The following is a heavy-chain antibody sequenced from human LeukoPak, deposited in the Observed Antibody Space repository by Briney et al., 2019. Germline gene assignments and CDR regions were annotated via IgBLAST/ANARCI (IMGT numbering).Heavy chain of an antibody. J-gene: IGHJ3*02. CDR1: GFTFSSYW. CDR3: ARVYSSSSGKNAFDI. Sequence: GGSLRLSRAVSGFTFSSYWMSWVRQAPGKGLEWVANMKQDGSEKDHVDSVEGRFTISRDNAKNLLYLQMNSLRAEDTAVYYCARVYSSSSGKNAFDIWGQGTRVTVSS. D-gene: IGHD6-6*01. V-gene: IGHV3-7*03. CDR2: MKQDGSEK.